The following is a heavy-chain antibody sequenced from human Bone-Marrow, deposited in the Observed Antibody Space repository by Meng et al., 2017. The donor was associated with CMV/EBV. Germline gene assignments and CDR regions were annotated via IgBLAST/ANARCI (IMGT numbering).Heavy chain of an antibody. Sequence: CADSGVTFSDYAMHWVRQSAGKGLEWVSVISYDGSNKYYADSVKGRFTISRDNSKNTLYLQMKSLRAEDTAVYYCARGTTVTPPFDYWGQGTLVTVSS. CDR1: GVTFSDYA. CDR2: ISYDGSNK. CDR3: ARGTTVTPPFDY. D-gene: IGHD4-17*01. J-gene: IGHJ4*02. V-gene: IGHV3-30-3*01.